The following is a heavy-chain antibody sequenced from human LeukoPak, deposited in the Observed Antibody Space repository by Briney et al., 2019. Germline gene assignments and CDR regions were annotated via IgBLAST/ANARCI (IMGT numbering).Heavy chain of an antibody. V-gene: IGHV3-23*01. Sequence: PGGSLKLSCAASGFSFNNYAMSWVRQAPGRGLEWVSTLTESGSTYYADSVKGRFTMSRDNSKNTLSLQMNTLRAEDTAEYYCAKGRDWMTTVTTCGYWGQGTLVTVSS. CDR3: AKGRDWMTTVTTCGY. D-gene: IGHD4-17*01. J-gene: IGHJ4*02. CDR2: LTESGST. CDR1: GFSFNNYA.